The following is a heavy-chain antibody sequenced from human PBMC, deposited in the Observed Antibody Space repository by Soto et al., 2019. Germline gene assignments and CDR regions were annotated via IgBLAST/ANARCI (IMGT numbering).Heavy chain of an antibody. CDR3: ARDNGIQGSFDP. CDR1: GFTFSTYS. Sequence: LRLSCAASGFTFSTYSMNGVRQAPGKGLEWISYISYSSSIIYYADSVEGRFAISRDNARNSLYLQMNGLRDEDTAVYYCARDNGIQGSFDPWGQGTLVTVSS. J-gene: IGHJ5*02. V-gene: IGHV3-48*02. CDR2: ISYSSSII. D-gene: IGHD1-1*01.